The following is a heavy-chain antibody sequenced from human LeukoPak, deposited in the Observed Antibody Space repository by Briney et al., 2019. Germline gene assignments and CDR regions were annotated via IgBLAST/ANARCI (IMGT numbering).Heavy chain of an antibody. CDR3: AKEGYYYASGTYSRRAFDI. CDR2: ISSDGSNK. CDR1: GFTFSSYD. Sequence: QPGRSLRLSCVGSGFTFSSYDMHWVRQAPGKGLEWVAVISSDGSNKYSADSVKGRFTISRDNSKNTLYLPVNSPRAEDTAVYYCAKEGYYYASGTYSRRAFDIWGQGTRVTVSS. V-gene: IGHV3-30*18. J-gene: IGHJ3*02. D-gene: IGHD3-10*01.